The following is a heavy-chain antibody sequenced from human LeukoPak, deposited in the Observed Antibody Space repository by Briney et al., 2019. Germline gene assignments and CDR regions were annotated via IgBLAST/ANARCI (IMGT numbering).Heavy chain of an antibody. CDR1: GDTFNSYA. J-gene: IGHJ4*02. V-gene: IGHV1-69*06. CDR2: IIPAFGTT. CDR3: AREYYGSGSYYDGYYFDF. Sequence: SVKVSCKVSGDTFNSYAVAWVRQAPGQGLGWMGLIIPAFGTTHYAQRFQGRVTITSDKSTTTACMELGSLRSEDTAVYYCAREYYGSGSYYDGYYFDFWGQGTLVTVSS. D-gene: IGHD3-10*01.